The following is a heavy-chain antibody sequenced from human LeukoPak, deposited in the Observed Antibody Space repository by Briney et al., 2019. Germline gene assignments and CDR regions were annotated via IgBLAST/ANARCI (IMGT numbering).Heavy chain of an antibody. CDR3: ARGPRSTSMVRGVIIRPFDY. V-gene: IGHV4-34*01. CDR1: GGSFSGYY. D-gene: IGHD3-10*01. J-gene: IGHJ4*02. CDR2: INHSGST. Sequence: SETLSLTCAVYGGSFSGYYWSWIRQPPGKGLEWIGEINHSGSTNYNPSLKSRVTISVDTSKNQFSLKLSSVTAADTAVYYCARGPRSTSMVRGVIIRPFDYWGQGTLVTVSS.